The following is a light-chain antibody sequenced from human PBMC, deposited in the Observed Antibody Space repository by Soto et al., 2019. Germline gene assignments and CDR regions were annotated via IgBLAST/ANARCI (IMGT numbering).Light chain of an antibody. CDR3: QHYGGSFT. CDR2: GAS. J-gene: IGKJ5*01. Sequence: EIVLTQSPGTLSLSPGERATLSCRASESVSSVYLAWYQHKPGQAPRLLIFGASSRATAIPDRFSGSGSGQDFTLTISRLEPEDFAVYYCQHYGGSFTFGQGTRLEIK. CDR1: ESVSSVY. V-gene: IGKV3-20*01.